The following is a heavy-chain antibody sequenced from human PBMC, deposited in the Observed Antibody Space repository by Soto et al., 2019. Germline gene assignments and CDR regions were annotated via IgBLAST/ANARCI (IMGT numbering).Heavy chain of an antibody. CDR2: IYSGGST. J-gene: IGHJ3*02. D-gene: IGHD4-17*01. CDR3: ARADCGDPPYACDI. Sequence: QPGGSLRLSCAASGFTVSSNYMSWVRQAPGKGLERVSVIYSGGSTYCAGSVKGRRTISRDNSKNTLYLQMNSLRAEDTAVYYCARADCGDPPYACDIWGQGTMVTVSS. CDR1: GFTVSSNY. V-gene: IGHV3-53*01.